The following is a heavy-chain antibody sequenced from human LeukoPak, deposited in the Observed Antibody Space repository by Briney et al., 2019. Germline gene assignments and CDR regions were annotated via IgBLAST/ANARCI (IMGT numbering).Heavy chain of an antibody. Sequence: GSLRLSCAVYGGSFSGYYWSWIRQPPGKGLEWIGEINHSGSTNYNPSLKSRVTISVDTSKNQFSLKLSSVTAADTAVYCCARYDFNKFFDYWGQGTLVTVSS. CDR3: ARYDFNKFFDY. V-gene: IGHV4-34*01. CDR1: GGSFSGYY. J-gene: IGHJ4*02. D-gene: IGHD3-3*01. CDR2: INHSGST.